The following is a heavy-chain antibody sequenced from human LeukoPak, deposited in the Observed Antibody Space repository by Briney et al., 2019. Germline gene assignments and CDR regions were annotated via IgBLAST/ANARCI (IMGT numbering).Heavy chain of an antibody. V-gene: IGHV3-11*04. CDR2: INGGGSPI. D-gene: IGHD2/OR15-2a*01. CDR3: VRDNPRCCGVIPSNIDDY. Sequence: GGSLRLSCTASGFTFGDYAMSWFRQAPGKGLEWVAYINGGGSPIYYADSVRGRFTISRDNAKNSLYLQMNSLRAEDTAVYYCVRDNPRCCGVIPSNIDDYWGQGTLVTVSS. CDR1: GFTFGDYA. J-gene: IGHJ4*02.